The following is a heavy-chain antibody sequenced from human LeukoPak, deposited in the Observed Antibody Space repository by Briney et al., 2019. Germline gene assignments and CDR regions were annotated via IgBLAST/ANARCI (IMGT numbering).Heavy chain of an antibody. D-gene: IGHD4-17*01. J-gene: IGHJ1*01. CDR2: IKQDGSDK. V-gene: IGHV3-7*01. CDR3: ARGHGDYVWLDYFQH. Sequence: GGSLRLSCAASGFTFTKYWMTWVRQAPGKGLEWVGNIKQDGSDKNYMDSVKGRFTISRDNAKNSLYLQMNSLRAEDTAVYYCARGHGDYVWLDYFQHWGQGTLVTVSS. CDR1: GFTFTKYW.